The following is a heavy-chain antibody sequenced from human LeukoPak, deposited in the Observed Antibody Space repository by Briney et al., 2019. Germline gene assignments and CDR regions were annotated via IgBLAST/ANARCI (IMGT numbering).Heavy chain of an antibody. V-gene: IGHV3-23*01. D-gene: IGHD3-3*01. J-gene: IGHJ3*02. CDR1: GFTFSSYA. CDR2: ISGSGGST. CDR3: AKEGFWSGYYRVDAFDI. Sequence: GGSLRLSCAASGFTFSSYAMSWVRQAPGKGLEWVSAISGSGGSTYYADSVKGRVTISRDNSKNTLYLQMNSLRAEDTAVYYCAKEGFWSGYYRVDAFDIWGQGTMVTVSS.